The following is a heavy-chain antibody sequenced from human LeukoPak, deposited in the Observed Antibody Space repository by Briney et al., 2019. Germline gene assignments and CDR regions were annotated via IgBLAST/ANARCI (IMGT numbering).Heavy chain of an antibody. Sequence: SETLSLTCTISGYSISSGYYWGWIRQPPGKGLEWIGSIYHSGSTYYNPSLKSRVTISVDTSKNQFSLKLSSVTAADTAVYYCARARLWFGELSLDYWGQGTLVTVSS. CDR1: GYSISSGYY. D-gene: IGHD3-10*01. CDR2: IYHSGST. CDR3: ARARLWFGELSLDY. J-gene: IGHJ4*02. V-gene: IGHV4-38-2*02.